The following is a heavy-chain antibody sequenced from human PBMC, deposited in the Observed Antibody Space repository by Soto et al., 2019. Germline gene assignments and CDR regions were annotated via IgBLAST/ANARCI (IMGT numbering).Heavy chain of an antibody. V-gene: IGHV2-70*01. Sequence: SGPTLVNPTQTLRLTCTFSGFSLGTSGMCVSWIRQPPGKALDWLALIDWDDDKYYSTSLKTRLTISKDTSKNQVVLTMTNMDPVDTATYYCARGLSTSYYYASGSSYYFDYWGQGTLVTVSS. J-gene: IGHJ4*02. CDR2: IDWDDDK. CDR3: ARGLSTSYYYASGSSYYFDY. D-gene: IGHD3-10*01. CDR1: GFSLGTSGMC.